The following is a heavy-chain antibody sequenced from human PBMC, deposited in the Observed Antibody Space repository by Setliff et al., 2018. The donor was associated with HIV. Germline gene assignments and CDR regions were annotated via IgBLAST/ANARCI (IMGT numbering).Heavy chain of an antibody. CDR3: ARTIGLLWFGELDS. J-gene: IGHJ5*01. Sequence: ASVKVSCKASGYTFSSYGISWVRQAPGQGLEWMGWVSVYNGKTDYAQKLQGRVTMTTDTSTSTAYMELRSLRSDDTAVYYCARTIGLLWFGELDSWGQGTPVTVST. V-gene: IGHV1-18*01. CDR1: GYTFSSYG. CDR2: VSVYNGKT. D-gene: IGHD3-10*01.